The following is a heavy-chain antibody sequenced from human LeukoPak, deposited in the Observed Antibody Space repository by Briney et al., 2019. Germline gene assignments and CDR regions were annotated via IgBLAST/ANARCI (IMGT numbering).Heavy chain of an antibody. D-gene: IGHD2-2*01. CDR1: GFTFSSYA. J-gene: IGHJ4*02. V-gene: IGHV3-30*18. CDR2: ISYDGINK. Sequence: GGSLRLSCAASGFTFSSYAMHWVRQAPGKGLEWVAVISYDGINKYYADSVKGRFTISRDNSKKTLFLQMNSLRVEDTAVYYCAKGYCSSTSCLKTDWGQGTLVTVS. CDR3: AKGYCSSTSCLKTD.